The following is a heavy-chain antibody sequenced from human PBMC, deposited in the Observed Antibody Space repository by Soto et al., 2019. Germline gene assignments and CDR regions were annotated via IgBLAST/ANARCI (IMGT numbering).Heavy chain of an antibody. V-gene: IGHV3-21*01. CDR2: ISSSSSYI. J-gene: IGHJ6*03. D-gene: IGHD5-12*01. CDR3: ARGEESIVATTFPKYMDV. Sequence: EVQLVESGGGLVKPGGSLRLSCAASGFTFSSYTMNWVRQAPGKGLEWVSSISSSSSYIYYADSVKGRFTISRDNDKNSLYLQMNRLRDEDTAVYYCARGEESIVATTFPKYMDVWGKGTPVTVSS. CDR1: GFTFSSYT.